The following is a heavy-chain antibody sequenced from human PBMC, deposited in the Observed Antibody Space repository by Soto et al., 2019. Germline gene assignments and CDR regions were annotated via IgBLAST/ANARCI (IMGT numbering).Heavy chain of an antibody. CDR2: IIPIFATA. J-gene: IGHJ6*02. D-gene: IGHD4-17*01. CDR1: GGTFSSYA. CDR3: AMGPYGDYPPDDYGMDV. V-gene: IGHV1-69*01. Sequence: QVQLVQSGAEVKKPGSSVKVSCKASGGTFSSYAISWVRQAPGQGLEWMGGIIPIFATANYAQKFQGRVTITADESTSTDYMELSRLRSEDTAVYYCAMGPYGDYPPDDYGMDVWGQGTTVTVSS.